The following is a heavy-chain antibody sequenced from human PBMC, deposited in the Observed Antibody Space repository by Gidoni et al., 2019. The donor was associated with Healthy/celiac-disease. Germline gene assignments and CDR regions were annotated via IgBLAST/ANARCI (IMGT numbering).Heavy chain of an antibody. CDR1: GGSISSSSYY. CDR3: ARQGYSGYETLGGTFDY. J-gene: IGHJ4*02. Sequence: QLQLQESGPGLVKPSETLSLTCTVSGGSISSSSYYWGWIRQPPGKGLEWIVSIYYSGSTYYNPSLKSRVTISVDTSKNQFSLKLSSVTAADTAVYYCARQGYSGYETLGGTFDYWGQGTLVTVSS. V-gene: IGHV4-39*01. CDR2: IYYSGST. D-gene: IGHD5-12*01.